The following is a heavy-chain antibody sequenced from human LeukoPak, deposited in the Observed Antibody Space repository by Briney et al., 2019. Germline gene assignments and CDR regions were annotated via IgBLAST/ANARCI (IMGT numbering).Heavy chain of an antibody. CDR2: ISTDGSST. CDR1: GFTFSSYW. D-gene: IGHD6-6*01. V-gene: IGHV3-74*01. J-gene: IGHJ3*02. Sequence: PGGSLRLSCAASGFTFSSYWMQWVRPAAGKGLVWVSRISTDGSSTNSADSVKGPLTISRDNAKNTLYLQMNSLRAEDTAVYYCVREYSSSSGRAFDMWGQGTMVTVSP. CDR3: VREYSSSSGRAFDM.